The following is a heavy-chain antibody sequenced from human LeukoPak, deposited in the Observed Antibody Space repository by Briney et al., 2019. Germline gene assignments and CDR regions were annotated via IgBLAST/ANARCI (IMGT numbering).Heavy chain of an antibody. CDR3: ASYYNVVFDY. D-gene: IGHD3-10*01. V-gene: IGHV4-39*01. CDR2: IYYSGST. CDR1: GGSVSSSSYY. Sequence: PSETLSLTCTVSGGSVSSSSYYWGWIRQPPGKGLEWIGSIYYSGSTYYNPSLKSRVTISVDTSKNQFSLKLSSVTAADTAVYYCASYYNVVFDYWGQGTLVTVSS. J-gene: IGHJ4*02.